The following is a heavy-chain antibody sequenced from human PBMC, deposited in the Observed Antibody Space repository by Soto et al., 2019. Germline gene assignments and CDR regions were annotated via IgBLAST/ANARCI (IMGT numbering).Heavy chain of an antibody. CDR1: FSILDFH. CDR3: AALYNTSPFFPY. J-gene: IGHJ4*02. D-gene: IGHD1-20*01. V-gene: IGHV4-59*01. CDR2: MFYSGTT. Sequence: SEALSRTCTVPFSILDFHWAWIRQPPVKALEWIGHMFYSGTTTYNPSLESRVTTSIDTCKSQISLRLSSVTAADTAVYYCAALYNTSPFFPYWGRGTPVTVSS.